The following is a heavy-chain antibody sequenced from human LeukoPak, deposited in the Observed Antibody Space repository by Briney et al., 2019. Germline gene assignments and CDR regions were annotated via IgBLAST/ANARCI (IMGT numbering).Heavy chain of an antibody. CDR2: IDPSDSYT. Sequence: GESLKISCKGSGYRFTSYWITWVRQMPGKGLEWMGRIDPSDSYTNYSPSFQGHVTFSADKSISAAYLQWSSLKASDSAMYYCARHCSGGGCHDAFDIWGQGTVATVSS. D-gene: IGHD2-15*01. CDR1: GYRFTSYW. V-gene: IGHV5-10-1*01. J-gene: IGHJ3*02. CDR3: ARHCSGGGCHDAFDI.